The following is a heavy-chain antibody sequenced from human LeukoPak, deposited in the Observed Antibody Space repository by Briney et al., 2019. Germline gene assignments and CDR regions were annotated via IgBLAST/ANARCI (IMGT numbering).Heavy chain of an antibody. CDR1: GFTFSSYA. V-gene: IGHV3-23*01. J-gene: IGHJ5*02. CDR3: AKDLVCSSTSCYGGFDP. Sequence: GGSLRLSCAASGFTFSSYAMSWVRQAPGKGLEWVSAISGSGGSTYYADSVKGRFTISRDNSKNTLYLQMNSLRAEDTAVYYCAKDLVCSSTSCYGGFDPWGQGTLVTVSS. D-gene: IGHD2-2*01. CDR2: ISGSGGST.